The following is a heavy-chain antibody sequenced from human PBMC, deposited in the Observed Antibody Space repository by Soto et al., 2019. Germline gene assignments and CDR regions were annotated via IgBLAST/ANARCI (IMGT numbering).Heavy chain of an antibody. J-gene: IGHJ3*02. CDR1: GFRFSDHY. CDR2: ISGDGTTT. CDR3: AAGVGAIHDAFDI. D-gene: IGHD1-26*01. V-gene: IGHV3-11*01. Sequence: QVQLVESGGGLVEPGGSLRLSCAASGFRFSDHYMTWIRQAPGKGLEWVSKISGDGTTTYYADSVKGRFTVSRDNAENSVYLQMNSLRAEDTAVYYCAAGVGAIHDAFDIWGQGTMVTVSS.